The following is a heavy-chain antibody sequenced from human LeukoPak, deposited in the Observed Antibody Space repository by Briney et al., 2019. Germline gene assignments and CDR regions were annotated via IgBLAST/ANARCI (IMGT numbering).Heavy chain of an antibody. J-gene: IGHJ6*03. Sequence: PSETLSLTCTVSGGSISSYYWSWIRQPPGKGLEWIGYIYYSGRTNYNPPLKSRVTISVDTSKNQFSLKLSSVTAADTAVYYCATKIVGATAGYYYYYMDVWGKGTTVTVSS. CDR3: ATKIVGATAGYYYYYMDV. CDR1: GGSISSYY. V-gene: IGHV4-59*01. D-gene: IGHD1-26*01. CDR2: IYYSGRT.